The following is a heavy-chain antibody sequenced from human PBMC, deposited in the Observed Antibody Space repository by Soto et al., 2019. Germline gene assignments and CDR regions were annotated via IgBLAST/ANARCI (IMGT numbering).Heavy chain of an antibody. Sequence: PXXSLRLSCAASRFSVSSRYMSWVRQAPGKGLEWVEVXYSGGXTYFADYVKGXXTLTRDNXXTTLHLQMNSLRAEDTGVYYCADISAAGFYFDYWGKETQVTVSS. J-gene: IGHJ4*02. D-gene: IGHD6-13*01. V-gene: IGHV3-66*01. CDR1: RFSVSSRY. CDR3: ADISAAGFYFDY. CDR2: XYSGGXT.